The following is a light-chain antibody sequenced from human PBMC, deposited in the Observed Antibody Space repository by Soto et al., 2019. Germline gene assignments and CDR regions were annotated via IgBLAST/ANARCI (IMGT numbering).Light chain of an antibody. CDR3: QQSYSDPPIT. CDR1: QNIYNF. Sequence: DIQMTQSPSSLSASVGDRVTITCRASQNIYNFLVWYQQKPGRAPRLLIHSASTLQSGVPSRFSGAGSGTEFTLTINTLQPEDFATYYGQQSYSDPPITFGQGTRLEI. J-gene: IGKJ5*01. CDR2: SAS. V-gene: IGKV1-39*01.